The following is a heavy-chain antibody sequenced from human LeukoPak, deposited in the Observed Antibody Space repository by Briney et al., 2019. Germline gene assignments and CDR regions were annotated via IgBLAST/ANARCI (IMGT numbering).Heavy chain of an antibody. V-gene: IGHV5-51*01. J-gene: IGHJ1*01. CDR3: ARRSPSAEYFQH. CDR1: GYSFTTYW. Sequence: GESLKISCRGSGYSFTTYWIGWVRQMPGKGLEWMGIIYPGDSDTRYSPSFQGQVTISADKSISTAYLQWSSLKASDTAIYYCARRSPSAEYFQHWGQGTLVTVSS. CDR2: IYPGDSDT.